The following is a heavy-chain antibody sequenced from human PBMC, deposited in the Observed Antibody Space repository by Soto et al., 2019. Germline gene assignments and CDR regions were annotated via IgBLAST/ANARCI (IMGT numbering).Heavy chain of an antibody. J-gene: IGHJ3*02. CDR1: GFTIRSNG. CDR2: ISAYNGNT. D-gene: IGHD6-13*01. CDR3: ARDVRIVADGVHDAFDI. Sequence: ASVQVSCKASGFTIRSNGISWVRQAPGQGLEWMGWISAYNGNTNYAQKLQGRLTMTTDTSTSTAYMELRSLGSDDTAVYYCARDVRIVADGVHDAFDIWGQGTMVTVSS. V-gene: IGHV1-18*04.